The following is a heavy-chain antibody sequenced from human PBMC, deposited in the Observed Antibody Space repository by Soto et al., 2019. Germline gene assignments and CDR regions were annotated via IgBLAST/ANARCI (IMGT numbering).Heavy chain of an antibody. CDR2: IIPILGIA. CDR1: GGTFSSYT. CDR3: ARAGRDGYNNY. V-gene: IGHV1-69*02. D-gene: IGHD6-19*01. Sequence: QVQLVQSGAEVKKPGSSVKVSCKASGGTFSSYTISWVRQAPGQGLEWMGRIIPILGIANYAQKFQGRVTITADKSTSAAYMELSSLRSEDTAVYYCARAGRDGYNNYWGKGTVVTVSS. J-gene: IGHJ4*02.